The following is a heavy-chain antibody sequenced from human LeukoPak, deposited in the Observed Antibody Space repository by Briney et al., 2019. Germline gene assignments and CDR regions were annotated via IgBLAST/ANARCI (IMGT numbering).Heavy chain of an antibody. CDR1: GYTFTSYY. D-gene: IGHD2-15*01. CDR3: ARAGIVVPIAQNWFDP. V-gene: IGHV1-46*01. CDR2: INPSGGST. Sequence: ASVKVSCKASGYTFTSYYMHWVRQAPGQGLEWMGIINPSGGSTSYAQKFQGRVTMTRDTSTSTVYMELSSLRSEDTAVYYCARAGIVVPIAQNWFDPWGQGALVTVSS. J-gene: IGHJ5*02.